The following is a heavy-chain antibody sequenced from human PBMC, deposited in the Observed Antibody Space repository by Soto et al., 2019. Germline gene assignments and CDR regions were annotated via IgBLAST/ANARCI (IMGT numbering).Heavy chain of an antibody. CDR2: IYHSGST. CDR3: ARLPDSSSFYFDY. Sequence: SETLSLTCTVSGGSISSYYWSWIRQPPGKGLEWIGYIYHSGSTNYNPSLKSRVTISVDTSKNQFSLKLSSVTAADTAVYYCARLPDSSSFYFDYWGQGTLVTVSS. V-gene: IGHV4-59*08. CDR1: GGSISSYY. J-gene: IGHJ4*02. D-gene: IGHD6-13*01.